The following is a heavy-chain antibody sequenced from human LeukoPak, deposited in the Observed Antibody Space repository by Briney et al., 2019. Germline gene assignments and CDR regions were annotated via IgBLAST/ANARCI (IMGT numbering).Heavy chain of an antibody. CDR3: ARTVAGPGDAFDI. CDR2: ISAYNGNT. V-gene: IGHV1-18*01. J-gene: IGHJ3*02. CDR1: GYTFTIYG. D-gene: IGHD6-19*01. Sequence: ASVKVSCKASGYTFTIYGISWVRQAPGQGLEWMGWISAYNGNTNYAQKLQGSVTMTTDTSTSTAYMELRSLRSDDTAVYYCARTVAGPGDAFDIWGQGTMVTVSS.